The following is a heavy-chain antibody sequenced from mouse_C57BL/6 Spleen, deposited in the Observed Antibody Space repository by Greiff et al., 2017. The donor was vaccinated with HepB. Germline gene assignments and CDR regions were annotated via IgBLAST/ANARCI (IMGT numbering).Heavy chain of an antibody. J-gene: IGHJ1*03. CDR1: GFTFSNYW. V-gene: IGHV6-3*01. Sequence: EVKLVESGGGLVQPGGSMKLSCVASGFTFSNYWMNWVRQSPEKGLEWVAQIRLKSDNYATHYAESVKGRFTISRDDSKSSVYLQMNNLRAEDTGIYYCTRGRLRRTDWYFDVWGTGTTVTVSS. D-gene: IGHD2-4*01. CDR3: TRGRLRRTDWYFDV. CDR2: IRLKSDNYAT.